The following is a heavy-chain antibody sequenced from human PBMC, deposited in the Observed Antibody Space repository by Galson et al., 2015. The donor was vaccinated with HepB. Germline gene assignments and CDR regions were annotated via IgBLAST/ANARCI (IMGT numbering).Heavy chain of an antibody. J-gene: IGHJ4*02. Sequence: SLRLSCAASGFTFSSYAMHWVRQAPGKGLEWVAVISYDGSNKYYADSVKGRFTISRDNSKNTLYLQMNSLRAEDTAVYYCARSSSSDYWGQGTLATVSS. CDR2: ISYDGSNK. V-gene: IGHV3-30*04. CDR1: GFTFSSYA. CDR3: ARSSSSDY.